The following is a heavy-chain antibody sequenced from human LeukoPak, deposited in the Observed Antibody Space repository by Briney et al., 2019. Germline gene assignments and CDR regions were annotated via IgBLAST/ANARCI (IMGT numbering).Heavy chain of an antibody. Sequence: SETLSLTCSVSGFFISSGYYWGWIRQPPGEGLEWIGIINHSGSTYFNPSLKSRVTMSVDTSKNQFSLKLSSVTAADTAVFYCARYSDSGYYWGQGTLVTVSS. CDR3: ARYSDSGYY. D-gene: IGHD3-22*01. CDR2: INHSGST. J-gene: IGHJ4*02. V-gene: IGHV4-38-2*01. CDR1: GFFISSGYY.